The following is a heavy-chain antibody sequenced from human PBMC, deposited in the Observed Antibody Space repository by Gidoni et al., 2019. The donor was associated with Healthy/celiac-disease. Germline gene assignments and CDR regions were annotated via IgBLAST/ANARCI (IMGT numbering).Heavy chain of an antibody. J-gene: IGHJ4*02. D-gene: IGHD3-10*01. V-gene: IGHV4-30-2*01. CDR2: IYHSGST. CDR3: ASLRGDYYFDY. Sequence: QPPGKGLAWIGYIYHSGSTYYNPSLKSRVSISVDRSKTQFSLKLSSVTAADTAVYSCASLRGDYYFDYWGQGTLVTVSS.